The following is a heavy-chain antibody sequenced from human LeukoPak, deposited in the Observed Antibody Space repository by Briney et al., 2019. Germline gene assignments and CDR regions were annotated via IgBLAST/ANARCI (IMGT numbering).Heavy chain of an antibody. CDR1: GFTFSNYW. J-gene: IGHJ3*02. CDR3: AKDSPLLMSDAFDI. V-gene: IGHV3-74*01. CDR2: IYDDGSTT. Sequence: GGSPRLSCAASGFTFSNYWMHWVRQAPGKGLVWVSRIYDDGSTTTYADSVKGRFTISRDNAKNTLYLQMNSLRAEDTAVYYCAKDSPLLMSDAFDIWGQGTMVTVSS. D-gene: IGHD2-8*01.